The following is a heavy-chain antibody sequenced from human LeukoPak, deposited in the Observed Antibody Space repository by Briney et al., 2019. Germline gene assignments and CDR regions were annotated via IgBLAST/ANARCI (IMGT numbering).Heavy chain of an antibody. D-gene: IGHD3-10*01. CDR3: AREGGGSGSYYGRYYYYYYMDV. CDR2: INWNGGST. V-gene: IGHV3-20*04. Sequence: PGGSLRLSCAASGFTFSSYSMNWVRQAPGKGLEWVSGINWNGGSTGYADSVKGRFTISRDNAKNSLYLQMNSLRAEDTALYYCAREGGGSGSYYGRYYYYYYMDVWGKGTTVTVSS. J-gene: IGHJ6*03. CDR1: GFTFSSYS.